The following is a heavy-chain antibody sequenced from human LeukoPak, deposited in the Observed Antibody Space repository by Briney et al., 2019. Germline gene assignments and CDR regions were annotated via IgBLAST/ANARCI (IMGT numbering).Heavy chain of an antibody. V-gene: IGHV3-23*01. CDR1: GFTFSTYD. CDR3: AKDGGLWVSAHWGDS. J-gene: IGHJ4*02. CDR2: MSGSASST. Sequence: GGSLRLSCAASGFTFSTYDMSWVRQAPGKGLEWVSAMSGSASSTFYADSVKGRFTVSRDNSKNTLFLQMNSLRAEDTAVYYCAKDGGLWVSAHWGDSWGRGTLVTVSS. D-gene: IGHD7-27*01.